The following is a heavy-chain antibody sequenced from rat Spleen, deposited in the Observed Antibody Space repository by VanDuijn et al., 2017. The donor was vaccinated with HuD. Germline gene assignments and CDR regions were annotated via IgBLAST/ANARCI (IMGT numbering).Heavy chain of an antibody. J-gene: IGHJ2*01. CDR3: ASRIYYYSGVDY. D-gene: IGHD1-1*01. CDR1: GFPLSNYD. V-gene: IGHV2-13*01. Sequence: QVQLKESGPGLVQPSQTLSLTCTVSGFPLSNYDVMWVRQPPGKGLEWMGVIKGDGNTDYISALKSRLSISRDTSKSQVYLKLSSLQTEDTATYYCASRIYYYSGVDYWGHGVMVTFSS. CDR2: IKGDGNT.